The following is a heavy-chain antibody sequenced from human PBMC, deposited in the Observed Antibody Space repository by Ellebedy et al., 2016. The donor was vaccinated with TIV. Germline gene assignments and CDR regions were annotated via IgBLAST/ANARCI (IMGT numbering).Heavy chain of an antibody. J-gene: IGHJ6*02. CDR1: GFTFSDYY. D-gene: IGHD5-18*01. CDR2: ISSSGSTI. Sequence: GGSLRLSCAASGFTFSDYYMSWIRQAPGKGLEWVSYISSSGSTIYYADSVKGRFTISRDNAKNSLYLQMNSLRAEDTAVYYCATLVDTAISYYYYTMDVWGQGTTVTVSS. CDR3: ATLVDTAISYYYYTMDV. V-gene: IGHV3-11*01.